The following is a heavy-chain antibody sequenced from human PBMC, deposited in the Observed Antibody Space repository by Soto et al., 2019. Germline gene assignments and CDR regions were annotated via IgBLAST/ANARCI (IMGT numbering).Heavy chain of an antibody. D-gene: IGHD6-19*01. V-gene: IGHV5-51*01. J-gene: IGHJ4*02. CDR3: AIRGASQWLKF. CDR2: IYTGDSDT. Sequence: GESLKISCKCSGYSFTSYWIGWVRQVPGKGLEWMGIIYTGDSDTRYSPSFQGQVTISADKSISTAYLQWSSLKASDTAIYYCAIRGASQWLKFWGQGTLVTVSS. CDR1: GYSFTSYW.